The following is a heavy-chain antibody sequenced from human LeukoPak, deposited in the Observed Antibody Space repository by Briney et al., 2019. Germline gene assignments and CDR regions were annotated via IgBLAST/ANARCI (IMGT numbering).Heavy chain of an antibody. CDR2: INPSGGST. CDR3: AREGRGYYDILTGYQLDY. D-gene: IGHD3-9*01. CDR1: GYTFTSYY. Sequence: ASVKVSCKASGYTFTSYYMHWVRQAPGQGLEWMGIINPSGGSTSYAQKFQGRVTMTRDMSTSTVYMELSSLRSEDTAVYYCAREGRGYYDILTGYQLDYWGQGTLVTVSS. J-gene: IGHJ4*02. V-gene: IGHV1-46*01.